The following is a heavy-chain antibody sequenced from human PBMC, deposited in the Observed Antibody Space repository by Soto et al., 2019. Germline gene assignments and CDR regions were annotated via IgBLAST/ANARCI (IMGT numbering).Heavy chain of an antibody. CDR1: GYTFTSYG. J-gene: IGHJ6*02. V-gene: IGHV1-18*04. CDR2: ISAYNGNT. D-gene: IGHD6-19*01. Sequence: ASVKVSCKASGYTFTSYGISWVRQAPGQGLEWMGWISAYNGNTNYAQKLQGRVTMTTDTSTSTAYMELRSLRSDDTAVYYCARGGYSSGWPTDYYYGMDVWGQGTTVTVS. CDR3: ARGGYSSGWPTDYYYGMDV.